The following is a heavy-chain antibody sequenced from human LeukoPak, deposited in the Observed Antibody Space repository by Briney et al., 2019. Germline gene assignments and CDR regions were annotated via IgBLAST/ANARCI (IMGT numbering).Heavy chain of an antibody. V-gene: IGHV3-30*02. CDR3: VPAFKREAPPPGFDF. Sequence: GGSLRLSCATSGFTFSSYGMHWVRQAPGKGLEWVAFIRYDGSNKYYADSVKGRFTISRDNSKNTLYLQMNSLRAEATPVYYCVPAFKREAPPPGFDFWGQGTLVTVSS. CDR2: IRYDGSNK. CDR1: GFTFSSYG. D-gene: IGHD1-14*01. J-gene: IGHJ4*02.